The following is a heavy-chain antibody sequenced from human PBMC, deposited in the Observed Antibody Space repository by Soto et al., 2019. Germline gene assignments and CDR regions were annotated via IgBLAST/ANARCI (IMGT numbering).Heavy chain of an antibody. J-gene: IGHJ5*02. CDR2: SYPGYSGT. V-gene: IGHV5-51*01. CDR3: VGAGLVGATSLSNGWFDA. Sequence: VQSLKISCKGSGYTFTSHWIGWVRQMAGKGLKWMGLSYPGYSGTTSRPYFQGQGISSAGKSLSTGYRQWRSLEAWDTAMYYRVGAGLVGATSLSNGWFDARGRGTLVTVSS. CDR1: GYTFTSHW. D-gene: IGHD1-26*01.